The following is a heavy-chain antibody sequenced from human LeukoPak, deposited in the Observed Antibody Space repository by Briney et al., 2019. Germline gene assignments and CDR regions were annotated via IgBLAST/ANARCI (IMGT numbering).Heavy chain of an antibody. V-gene: IGHV3-74*01. Sequence: PGGSLRLSCAASGFTFSNYWMHWVRQAPGKGLVWVSRINSDGINTSYADSVKGRFTISRDNSKNTLYLEMNSLRAEDTAVYYCAKDIGSYYDYWGQGILVTVSS. CDR2: INSDGINT. CDR1: GFTFSNYW. CDR3: AKDIGSYYDY. D-gene: IGHD3-10*01. J-gene: IGHJ4*02.